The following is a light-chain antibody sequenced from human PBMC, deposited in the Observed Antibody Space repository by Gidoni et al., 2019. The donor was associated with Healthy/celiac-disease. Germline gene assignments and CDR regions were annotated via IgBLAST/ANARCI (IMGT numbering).Light chain of an antibody. J-gene: IGKJ2*01. CDR2: AAS. CDR3: QQSYSTPPF. Sequence: DIQMTQSPSSLSASVGDRVTITCRASPSISSYLNWYQQKPGKAPKLLIYAASSLQSGVPSRFSGSGSGTDFTLTISSLQPEDFATYYCQQSYSTPPFFGQGTKLEIK. CDR1: PSISSY. V-gene: IGKV1-39*01.